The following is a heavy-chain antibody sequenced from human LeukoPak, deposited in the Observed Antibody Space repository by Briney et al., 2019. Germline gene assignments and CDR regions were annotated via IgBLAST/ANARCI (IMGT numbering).Heavy chain of an antibody. CDR2: IYYSGNT. CDR3: ARQTGSGLFILP. J-gene: IGHJ4*02. D-gene: IGHD3/OR15-3a*01. V-gene: IGHV4-39*01. CDR1: GVSISSSNSY. Sequence: SETLSLTCTVSGVSISSSNSYWGWIRQPPGKGLEWIGSIYYSGNTYYNAFLKSQVSISIDTSKNQFSLKLTSVTAADTAVYYCARQTGSGLFILPGGQGTLVTVSS.